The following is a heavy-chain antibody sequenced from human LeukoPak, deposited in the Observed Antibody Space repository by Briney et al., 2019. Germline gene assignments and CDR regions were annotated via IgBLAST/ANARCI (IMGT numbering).Heavy chain of an antibody. CDR2: ISSSSSYI. J-gene: IGHJ3*02. D-gene: IGHD3-16*02. Sequence: GGSLRLSCAASGFTFSNYAMSWVRQAPGKGLEWVSSISSSSSYIYYADSVKGRFTISRYNAKNSLYLQMNSLRAEDTAVYYCARVSSVAVRDAFDIWGQGTMVTVSS. V-gene: IGHV3-21*01. CDR3: ARVSSVAVRDAFDI. CDR1: GFTFSNYA.